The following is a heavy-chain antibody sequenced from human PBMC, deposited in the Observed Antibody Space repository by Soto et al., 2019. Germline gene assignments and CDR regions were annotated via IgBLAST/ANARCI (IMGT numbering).Heavy chain of an antibody. D-gene: IGHD6-19*01. CDR3: AKDQSYLGLVLDY. V-gene: IGHV3-30*18. CDR2: ISYDGSNK. J-gene: IGHJ4*02. Sequence: SGGSLRLSCAVSGFTFSSYGMHWVRQARGKGLEWVAVISYDGSNKYYPDSVKGRFTISRDNSKNTLYLQMNSLRAEDTAVYYCAKDQSYLGLVLDYWGRGTLVTVSS. CDR1: GFTFSSYG.